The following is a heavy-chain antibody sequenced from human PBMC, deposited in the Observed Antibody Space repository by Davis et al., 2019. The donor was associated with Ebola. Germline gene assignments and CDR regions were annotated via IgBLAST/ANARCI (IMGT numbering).Heavy chain of an antibody. CDR3: ARDFAALYYYGMDV. J-gene: IGHJ6*02. D-gene: IGHD3-3*01. CDR2: ILPILGAT. Sequence: AASVKVSCKTSGDTFGEYGYNWVRQAPGQRLEWMGRILPILGATNYAQNFQGRVTITADKSTSTAYMELSSLRSEDTAVYYCARDFAALYYYGMDVWGQGTTVTVSS. CDR1: GDTFGEYG. V-gene: IGHV1-69*04.